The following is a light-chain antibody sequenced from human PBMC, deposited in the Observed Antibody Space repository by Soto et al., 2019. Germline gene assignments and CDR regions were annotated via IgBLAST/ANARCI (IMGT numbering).Light chain of an antibody. CDR3: MQARQTPLT. Sequence: EIVMTQSPLSLPVTPGEPASISCTSSQSLLRTNGYTYLDWYLQKPGQSPQLLLYLASNRAAGVSDRFRGSGSGTNFTLTITKVEADDVGVYYCMQARQTPLTFGGGTKVEIK. J-gene: IGKJ4*01. CDR2: LAS. CDR1: QSLLRTNGYTY. V-gene: IGKV2-28*01.